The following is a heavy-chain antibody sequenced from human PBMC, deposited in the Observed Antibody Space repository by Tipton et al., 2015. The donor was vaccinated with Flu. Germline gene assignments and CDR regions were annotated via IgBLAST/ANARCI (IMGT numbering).Heavy chain of an antibody. V-gene: IGHV1-69*01. Sequence: VQSGAEVKPPGSSVRVSCKTSGGTFDSFAISWLRQAPGQGPEWMGGIAPALDSTTYAPRFRDRVTFTADDPTNTAYMELTSLKSEDTALYYCARGPTYGSGSSLHYGAMDIWGQGP. CDR3: ARGPTYGSGSSLHYGAMDI. J-gene: IGHJ6*02. CDR2: IAPALDST. D-gene: IGHD3-10*01. CDR1: GGTFDSFA.